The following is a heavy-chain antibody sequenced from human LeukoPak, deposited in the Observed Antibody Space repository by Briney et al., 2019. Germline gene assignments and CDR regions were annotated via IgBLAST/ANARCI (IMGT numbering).Heavy chain of an antibody. CDR2: IYYSGTT. D-gene: IGHD1-26*01. V-gene: IGHV4-39*07. CDR1: GGSITSSTYY. CDR3: ARARGSYYDFDH. Sequence: PSETLSLTCTVSGGSITSSTYYWGWIRQPPGKGLEWIATIYYSGTTYYNPSLKSRVTISVDTSNNQFSLKLSSVTAADTAVYYCARARGSYYDFDHWGQGTLVTVSS. J-gene: IGHJ4*02.